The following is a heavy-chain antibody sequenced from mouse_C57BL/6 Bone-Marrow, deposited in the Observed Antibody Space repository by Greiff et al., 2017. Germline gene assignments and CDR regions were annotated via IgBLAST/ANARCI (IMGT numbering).Heavy chain of an antibody. CDR3: AKLGPWFAY. J-gene: IGHJ3*01. CDR1: GYAFSSSW. Sequence: VQLQQSGPELVKPGASVKISCKASGYAFSSSWMNWVKQRPGKGLEWIGRIYPGDGDTNYNGKFKGKATLTAEKSSSTGYMQLSSLTSEDSAVYFCAKLGPWFAYWGQGTLVTVSA. CDR2: IYPGDGDT. V-gene: IGHV1-82*01. D-gene: IGHD4-1*01.